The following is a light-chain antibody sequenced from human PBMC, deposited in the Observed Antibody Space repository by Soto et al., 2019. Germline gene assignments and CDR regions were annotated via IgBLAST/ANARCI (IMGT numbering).Light chain of an antibody. CDR2: EVS. J-gene: IGLJ1*01. V-gene: IGLV2-14*01. Sequence: QSALTQPASVSGSPGQSITISCTGTSSDVGGYNYVSWYQQHPGQAPKLMIYEVSNRPSGVSDRFSGSKSGNTASLTISGLLAEDEADYYCSSYTSSSPDVFGPGTKLTVL. CDR1: SSDVGGYNY. CDR3: SSYTSSSPDV.